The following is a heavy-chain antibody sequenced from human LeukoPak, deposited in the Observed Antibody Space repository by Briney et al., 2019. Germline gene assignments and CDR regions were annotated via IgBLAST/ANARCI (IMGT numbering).Heavy chain of an antibody. CDR2: IYYSGST. D-gene: IGHD1-26*01. CDR1: GGSISSYY. J-gene: IGHJ3*02. Sequence: SETLSLTCTVSGGSISSYYWSWIRQPPGKGLEWIGYIYYSGSTNYNPSLKSRVTISVDTSKNQFSLKLSSVTAADTAVYCCARAGEWELLGDAFDIWGQGTMVTVSS. V-gene: IGHV4-59*01. CDR3: ARAGEWELLGDAFDI.